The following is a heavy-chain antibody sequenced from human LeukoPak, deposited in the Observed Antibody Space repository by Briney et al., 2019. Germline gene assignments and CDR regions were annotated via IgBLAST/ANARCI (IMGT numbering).Heavy chain of an antibody. V-gene: IGHV1-69*05. CDR1: GGTFSSYA. CDR3: ARVGGGSYFGWFDP. J-gene: IGHJ5*02. CDR2: IIPIFGTA. Sequence: ASVKVSCKASGGTFSSYAISWVGQAPGLGLEWMGGIIPIFGTANYAQKFQGRVTITTDESTSTAYMELSSLRSEDTAVYYCARVGGGSYFGWFDPWGQGTPVTVSS. D-gene: IGHD1-26*01.